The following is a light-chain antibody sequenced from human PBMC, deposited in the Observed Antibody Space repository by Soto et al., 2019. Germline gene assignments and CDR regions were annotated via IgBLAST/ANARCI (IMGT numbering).Light chain of an antibody. CDR2: DAS. V-gene: IGKV3-20*01. Sequence: EIVLTQSPGTLSSSPGKRATLSCRASQSVNSNFFAWYQKNPGQAPRLLIYDASIRATGVPDRVSGSGSGTGFTLTICRLEPEDFAVYFCQQSGSSPLTFGGGTKLEI. CDR3: QQSGSSPLT. CDR1: QSVNSNF. J-gene: IGKJ2*01.